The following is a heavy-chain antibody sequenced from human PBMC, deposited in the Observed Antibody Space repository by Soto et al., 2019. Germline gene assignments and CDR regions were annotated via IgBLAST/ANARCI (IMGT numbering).Heavy chain of an antibody. CDR3: AKGGRGGTTHYYYYCGMDV. D-gene: IGHD1-1*01. V-gene: IGHV3-23*01. CDR2: ISGSGGST. Sequence: EVQLLESGGGLVQPGGSLRLSCAASGFTFSSYAMSWVRQAPGKGLEWVSAISGSGGSTYYADSVKGRFTISRDNSKNTLYVQMNSLRAEDTAVYYCAKGGRGGTTHYYYYCGMDVWGQGTTVTVSS. J-gene: IGHJ6*02. CDR1: GFTFSSYA.